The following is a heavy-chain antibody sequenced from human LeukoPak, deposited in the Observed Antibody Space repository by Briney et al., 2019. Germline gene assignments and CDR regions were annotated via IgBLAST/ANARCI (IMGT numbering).Heavy chain of an antibody. Sequence: PGGSLRLSCAASGFTFSSYEMNWVRQAPGKGLEWVSYISSSGSTIYYADSVKGRFTISRDNAKSSLYLQMNSLRAEDTAVYYCARRTGTNPFDYWGQGTLVTVSP. D-gene: IGHD7-27*01. J-gene: IGHJ4*02. V-gene: IGHV3-48*03. CDR2: ISSSGSTI. CDR3: ARRTGTNPFDY. CDR1: GFTFSSYE.